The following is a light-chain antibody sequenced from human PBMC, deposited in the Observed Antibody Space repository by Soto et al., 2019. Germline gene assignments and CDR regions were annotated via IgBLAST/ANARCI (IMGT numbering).Light chain of an antibody. CDR1: SSNIGAGYD. CDR2: GNS. V-gene: IGLV1-40*01. CDR3: QSYDSSQSALYV. J-gene: IGLJ1*01. Sequence: QPVLTQPPSVSGAPGQRVTISCTGSSSNIGAGYDVHWYQQLPGTAPKLLIYGNSNRPSGVPDRFSGSKSDTSASLAITGRQAEDEADYYCQSYDSSQSALYVYGTGTKLTVL.